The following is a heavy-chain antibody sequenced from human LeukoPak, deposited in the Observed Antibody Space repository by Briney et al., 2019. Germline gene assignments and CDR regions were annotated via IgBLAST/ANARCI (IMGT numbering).Heavy chain of an antibody. CDR3: ARRRLRSQKSWYFDL. CDR2: INHSGST. J-gene: IGHJ2*01. Sequence: PSETLSLTCAVYGGSFSGYYWSWIRQPPGKGLEWIGEINHSGSTNYNPSLKSRVTISVDTSKNQFSLKLSSVTAADTAVYYCARRRLRSQKSWYFDLWGRGTLVTVSS. CDR1: GGSFSGYY. V-gene: IGHV4-34*01. D-gene: IGHD3-16*01.